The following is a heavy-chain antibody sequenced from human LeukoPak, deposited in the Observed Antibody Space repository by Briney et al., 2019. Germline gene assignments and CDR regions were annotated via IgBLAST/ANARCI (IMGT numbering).Heavy chain of an antibody. J-gene: IGHJ4*02. D-gene: IGHD3-9*01. CDR2: INHSGTT. CDR1: GESFSGYY. CDR3: ARLRLRRYYFDGMDV. V-gene: IGHV4-34*01. Sequence: SETLSLTCAVYGESFSGYYWSWIRQPPGKGLEWIGQINHSGTTNYNPSLKSRVTISVDMSKNQVSLRLTSVTAADMAVYYCARLRLRRYYFDGMDVWGQGTLVTVSS.